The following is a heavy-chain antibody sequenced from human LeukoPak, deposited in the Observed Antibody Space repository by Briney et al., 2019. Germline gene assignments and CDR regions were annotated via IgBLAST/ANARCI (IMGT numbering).Heavy chain of an antibody. V-gene: IGHV3-21*01. Sequence: PGGSLRLSCAASGFAFSSYAMHWVRQAPGKGLEWVSSISSRSSYIYYADSVKGRFTISRDNAKNSLFLQMNSLRAADTAVYYCARDKEREGTYYDFWSGTSYYYYGMDVWGQGTTVTVSS. D-gene: IGHD3-3*01. CDR1: GFAFSSYA. CDR2: ISSRSSYI. CDR3: ARDKEREGTYYDFWSGTSYYYYGMDV. J-gene: IGHJ6*02.